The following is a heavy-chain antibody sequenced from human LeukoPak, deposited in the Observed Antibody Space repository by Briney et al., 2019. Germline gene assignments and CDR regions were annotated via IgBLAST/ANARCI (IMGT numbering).Heavy chain of an antibody. CDR3: VRDFMGATIFLRKFGVPSFLDY. CDR1: GYTFTAYY. D-gene: IGHD1-26*01. J-gene: IGHJ4*02. CDR2: ISPYTGGT. V-gene: IGHV1-2*02. Sequence: ASVRVSCKASGYTFTAYYIHWVRQAPGQGLEWMGWISPYTGGTNYAQKFQGRVTITQDRSSNTVYMDLNRLTSDDTALYYCVRDFMGATIFLRKFGVPSFLDYWGQGTLVTVSS.